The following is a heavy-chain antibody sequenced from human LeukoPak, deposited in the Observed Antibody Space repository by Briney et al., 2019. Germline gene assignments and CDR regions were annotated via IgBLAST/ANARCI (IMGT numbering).Heavy chain of an antibody. CDR1: GFSFSTYA. CDR3: AKVHRACTSTSCYILLGGLDI. V-gene: IGHV3-23*01. Sequence: GGSLRLSCAASGFSFSTYAMNWVRQAPGKGLEWVSGMSGRGDSTHYADSVKGRFTVSRDDPKNTLYLQMESLRVEDSTVYHCAKVHRACTSTSCYILLGGLDIWGQGTKVTVSS. CDR2: MSGRGDST. D-gene: IGHD2-2*02. J-gene: IGHJ3*02.